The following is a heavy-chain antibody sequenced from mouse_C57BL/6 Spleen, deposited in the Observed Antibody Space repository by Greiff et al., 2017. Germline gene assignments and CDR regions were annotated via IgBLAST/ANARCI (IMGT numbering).Heavy chain of an antibody. CDR2: FYPGSGSI. CDR3: ARHEGDYYGLYAMDY. CDR1: GYTFTEYT. V-gene: IGHV1-62-2*01. J-gene: IGHJ4*01. D-gene: IGHD1-1*01. Sequence: QVHVKQSGAELVKPGASVKLSCKASGYTFTEYTIHWVKQRSGQGLEWIGWFYPGSGSIKYNEKFKDKATLTADKSSSTVYMELSRLTSEDSAVYFCARHEGDYYGLYAMDYWGQGTSVTVSS.